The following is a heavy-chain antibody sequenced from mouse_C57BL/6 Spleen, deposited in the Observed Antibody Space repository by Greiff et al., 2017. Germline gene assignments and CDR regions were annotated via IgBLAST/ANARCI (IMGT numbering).Heavy chain of an antibody. CDR1: GFTFSSYG. CDR2: ISSGGSYT. D-gene: IGHD3-2*02. Sequence: EVQLVESGGDLVKPGGSLKLSCAASGFTFSSYGMSWVRQTPDKRLEWVATISSGGSYTYYPDSVKGRFTISRDNAKNTLYLQMSSLKSEDTAMYYCAKTAHATFAYWGQGTLVTVSA. J-gene: IGHJ3*01. V-gene: IGHV5-6*01. CDR3: AKTAHATFAY.